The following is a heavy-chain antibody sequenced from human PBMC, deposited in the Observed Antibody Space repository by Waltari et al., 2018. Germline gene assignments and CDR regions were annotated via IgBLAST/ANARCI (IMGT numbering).Heavy chain of an antibody. Sequence: EVQLVESGGGLVQPGGSLRLSCAASGFTLSNYWMSWVRQAPGKGPEWVGNIRTDGREEYYVDAVRGRFTISRDNAKNSLYLQMNSLRPEDTAVYYCVRDQWFAFDIWGQGTMVTVSS. V-gene: IGHV3-7*01. CDR2: IRTDGREE. CDR1: GFTLSNYW. D-gene: IGHD3-22*01. CDR3: VRDQWFAFDI. J-gene: IGHJ3*02.